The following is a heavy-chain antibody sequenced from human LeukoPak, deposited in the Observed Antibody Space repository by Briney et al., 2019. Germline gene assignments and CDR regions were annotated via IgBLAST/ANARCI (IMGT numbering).Heavy chain of an antibody. CDR3: ARGQFRGVIWFDP. Sequence: KPSETLSLTCTVSGGSISRYYWRWIRRHPGKGLEWIGYIYYSGSYAYNPSRKSRVTISVDTYKSQFSLKLSSVTAADTAVYYCARGQFRGVIWFDPWGQGTLVTVSS. CDR1: GGSISRYY. CDR2: IYYSGSY. J-gene: IGHJ5*02. V-gene: IGHV4-59*01. D-gene: IGHD3-10*01.